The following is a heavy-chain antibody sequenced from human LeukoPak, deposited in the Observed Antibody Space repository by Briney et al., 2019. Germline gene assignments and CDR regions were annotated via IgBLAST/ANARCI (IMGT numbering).Heavy chain of an antibody. Sequence: GGSLRLSCAASGFTCSSYGMRWVRQAPGKGLEWFSAISGSGGSTYYADSVKGRFTIARNNSKNTLYLQMNSLGAEDTAVYYCAKDGRKDSSGYSPNHFDYWGQGTLVTVSS. V-gene: IGHV3-23*01. CDR2: ISGSGGST. CDR3: AKDGRKDSSGYSPNHFDY. D-gene: IGHD3-22*01. J-gene: IGHJ4*02. CDR1: GFTCSSYG.